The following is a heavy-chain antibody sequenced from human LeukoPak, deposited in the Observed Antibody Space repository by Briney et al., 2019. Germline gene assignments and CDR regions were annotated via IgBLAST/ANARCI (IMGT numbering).Heavy chain of an antibody. CDR2: INHSGST. D-gene: IGHD2-2*01. CDR1: GGPFSGYF. Sequence: PSETLSLTCAVHGGPFSGYFWSWFRQSPGKRLEWIGEINHSGSTRYIPSLESRVTMSVDTSKNQFSLKLKSVTAADTAFYYCARRKEYVGWFDSWGQGTLVTVSS. CDR3: ARRKEYVGWFDS. V-gene: IGHV4-34*01. J-gene: IGHJ5*01.